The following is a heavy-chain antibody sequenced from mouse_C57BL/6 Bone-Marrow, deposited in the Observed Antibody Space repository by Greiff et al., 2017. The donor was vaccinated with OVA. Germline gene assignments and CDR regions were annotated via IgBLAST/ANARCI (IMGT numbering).Heavy chain of an antibody. CDR3: ARSRGNYLVRY. V-gene: IGHV1-53*01. CDR2: INPSNGGT. J-gene: IGHJ2*01. CDR1: GYTFTSYW. D-gene: IGHD2-1*01. Sequence: VQLQQPGTELVKPGASVKLSCKASGYTFTSYWMHWVKQRPGQGLEWIGNINPSNGGTNYNEKFKSKATLTVDKSSSTAYLQLSSLTSEDAAVYYCARSRGNYLVRYWGQGTTLTVSS.